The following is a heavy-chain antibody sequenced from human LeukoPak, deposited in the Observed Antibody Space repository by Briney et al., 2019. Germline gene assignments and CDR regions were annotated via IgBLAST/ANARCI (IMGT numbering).Heavy chain of an antibody. Sequence: SETLSLTCTVSGGSISSGGFYWTWVRQPPGKGLEWIGYIYNSGRTYYNPSLKSRVTISGDTSKNQFSLTLSSVTAADTAVYYCARDRDGYIYSDQWGQGTLVTVSS. V-gene: IGHV4-31*03. J-gene: IGHJ4*02. D-gene: IGHD5-24*01. CDR1: GGSISSGGFY. CDR3: ARDRDGYIYSDQ. CDR2: IYNSGRT.